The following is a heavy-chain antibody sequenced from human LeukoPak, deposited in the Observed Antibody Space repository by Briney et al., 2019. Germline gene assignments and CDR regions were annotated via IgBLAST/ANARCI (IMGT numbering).Heavy chain of an antibody. Sequence: PSETLSLTCTVSGGSIGSYYWSWIRQPAGKGLEWIGRIYTSGSTNYNPSLKSRVTMSVDTSKNQFSLKLSSVTAADTAVYYCARRKYSSSTQGYYYYYYMDVWGKGTTVTISS. J-gene: IGHJ6*03. CDR3: ARRKYSSSTQGYYYYYYMDV. CDR2: IYTSGST. V-gene: IGHV4-4*07. D-gene: IGHD6-13*01. CDR1: GGSIGSYY.